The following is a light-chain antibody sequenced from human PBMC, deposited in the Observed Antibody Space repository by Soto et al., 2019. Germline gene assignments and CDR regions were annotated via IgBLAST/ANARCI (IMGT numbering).Light chain of an antibody. J-gene: IGKJ5*01. CDR1: QSVSSY. Sequence: ESVLTQSPATLSLSRGERAARSCRASQSVSSYLAWYQQKPGQAPRLLIYDASNRATGIPARFSGSGSGTDFTLTISSLEPEDFAVYHCQQRSNWITFGQGTRLEIK. V-gene: IGKV3-11*01. CDR2: DAS. CDR3: QQRSNWIT.